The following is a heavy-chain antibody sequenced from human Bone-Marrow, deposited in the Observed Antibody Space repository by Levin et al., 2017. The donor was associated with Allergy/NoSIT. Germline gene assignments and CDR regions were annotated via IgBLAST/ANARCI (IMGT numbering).Heavy chain of an antibody. V-gene: IGHV3-21*01. CDR1: GFTFSSYS. CDR2: ISSSSSYI. CDR3: ARDKVAHIVVVTAILGWYFDL. J-gene: IGHJ2*01. Sequence: KPGGSLRLSCAASGFTFSSYSMNWVRQAPGKGLEWVSSISSSSSYIYYADSVKGRFTISRDNAKNSLYLQMNSLRAEDTAVYYCARDKVAHIVVVTAILGWYFDLWGRGTLVTVSS. D-gene: IGHD2-21*02.